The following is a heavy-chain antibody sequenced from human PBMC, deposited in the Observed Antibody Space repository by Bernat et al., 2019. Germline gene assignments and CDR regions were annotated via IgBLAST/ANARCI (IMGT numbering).Heavy chain of an antibody. V-gene: IGHV3-21*01. CDR3: ARDLSVVVTAVQYYYYGMDV. CDR2: ISSSSSYI. D-gene: IGHD2-21*02. J-gene: IGHJ6*02. Sequence: EVQLVESGGGLVKPGGSLRLSCAASGFTFSSYSMNWVRQAPGKGLEWVSSISSSSSYIYYADSVKGRFTISRYNAKNSLYLQMNSLRAEDTAVYYGARDLSVVVTAVQYYYYGMDVWGQGTTVTVSS. CDR1: GFTFSSYS.